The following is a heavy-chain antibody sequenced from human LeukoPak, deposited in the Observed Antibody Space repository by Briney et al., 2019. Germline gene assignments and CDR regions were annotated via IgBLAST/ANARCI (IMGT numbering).Heavy chain of an antibody. V-gene: IGHV3-23*01. D-gene: IGHD3-10*01. CDR2: ISGSGGST. Sequence: GGSLRLSCAASGFTFSSYAMSWVRQAPGKGLEWVSAISGSGGSTYYADSVKGRFTISRDNSKNTLYLQMNSLRAEDTAVYYCAKDSFYGSGSYLSAFDIWGQGTMVTVSS. CDR1: GFTFSSYA. J-gene: IGHJ3*02. CDR3: AKDSFYGSGSYLSAFDI.